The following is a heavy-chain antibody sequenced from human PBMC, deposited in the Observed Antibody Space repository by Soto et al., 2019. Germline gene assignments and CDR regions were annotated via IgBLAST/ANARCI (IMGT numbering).Heavy chain of an antibody. CDR3: ARVDYYGSGSYMVYNWFDH. Sequence: SETLSLTCTVSGGSISSYYWSWIRQPPGKGLEWIGYIYYSGSTNYNPSLKSRVTISVDTSKNQFSLKLSSVTAADTAVYYCARVDYYGSGSYMVYNWFDHWGQGALVTVSS. D-gene: IGHD3-10*01. J-gene: IGHJ5*02. V-gene: IGHV4-59*01. CDR2: IYYSGST. CDR1: GGSISSYY.